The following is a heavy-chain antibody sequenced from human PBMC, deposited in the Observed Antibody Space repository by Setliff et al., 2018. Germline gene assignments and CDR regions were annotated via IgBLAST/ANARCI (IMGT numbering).Heavy chain of an antibody. V-gene: IGHV3-11*04. Sequence: LTLPCTVSGGSISSSSYYWGWIRQPPGKGLEWIGRTIYYADSGTGRFTISRDNAKNSLYLQMHSLRPEDRAVYYCASGGGTSNYYYYDMDVWGKGTTVTVSS. CDR3: ASGGGTSNYYYYDMDV. CDR1: GGSISSSSYY. CDR2: RTI. D-gene: IGHD2-15*01. J-gene: IGHJ6*03.